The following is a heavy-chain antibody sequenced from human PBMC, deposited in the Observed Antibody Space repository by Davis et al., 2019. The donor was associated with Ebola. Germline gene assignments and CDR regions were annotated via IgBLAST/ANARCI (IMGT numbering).Heavy chain of an antibody. J-gene: IGHJ4*02. D-gene: IGHD1-7*01. Sequence: GESLKISCAASGFTFSDYYMSWIRQAPGKGLEWVSYISSSGSTIYYADSVKGRFTISRDNAKNSLYLQMNSLRAEDTAVYYCARSPLKAGTTGGDYWGQGTLVTVSS. CDR2: ISSSGSTI. CDR1: GFTFSDYY. V-gene: IGHV3-11*04. CDR3: ARSPLKAGTTGGDY.